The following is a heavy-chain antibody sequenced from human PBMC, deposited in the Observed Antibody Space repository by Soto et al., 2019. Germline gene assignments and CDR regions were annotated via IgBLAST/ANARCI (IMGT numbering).Heavy chain of an antibody. D-gene: IGHD3-9*01. CDR3: ARDPHSGYISRGQPQAIDI. CDR2: IYYSGST. V-gene: IGHV4-31*03. CDR1: GGSISSGGHY. J-gene: IGHJ3*02. Sequence: SETLSLACTVSGGSISSGGHYWSWIRQHPGKGLEWIGYIYYSGSTYYNPSLKSRVTISVDTSKNQFSLKLSSVTAADTAVYYCARDPHSGYISRGQPQAIDIWGQGPMVTVSS.